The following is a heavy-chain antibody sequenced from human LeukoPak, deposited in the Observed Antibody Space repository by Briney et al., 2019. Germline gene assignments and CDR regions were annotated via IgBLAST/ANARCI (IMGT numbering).Heavy chain of an antibody. Sequence: ASVKVSCKASGYTFTGYYMHWVRQAPGQGLEWMGIINPSGGSTSYAQKFQGRVTLTRDMATSTDYMEVSSLRSEDTAVYYCARDNSLGDSAWWFDPWGQGTLVTVSS. CDR3: ARDNSLGDSAWWFDP. J-gene: IGHJ5*02. CDR2: INPSGGST. CDR1: GYTFTGYY. D-gene: IGHD5-12*01. V-gene: IGHV1-46*01.